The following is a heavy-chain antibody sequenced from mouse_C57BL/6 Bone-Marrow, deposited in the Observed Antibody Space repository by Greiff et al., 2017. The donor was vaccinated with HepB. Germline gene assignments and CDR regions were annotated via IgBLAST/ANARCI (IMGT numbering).Heavy chain of an antibody. Sequence: VQLQQPGAELVRPGSSVKLSCKASGYTFTSYWMDWVKQRPGQGLEWIGNIYPSDSETHYNQKFKDKATLTVDKSSSTAYMQLSSLTSEDSAVYYWASSDYYGRGFAYWGQGTLVTVSA. CDR3: ASSDYYGRGFAY. CDR2: IYPSDSET. CDR1: GYTFTSYW. D-gene: IGHD1-1*01. J-gene: IGHJ3*01. V-gene: IGHV1-61*01.